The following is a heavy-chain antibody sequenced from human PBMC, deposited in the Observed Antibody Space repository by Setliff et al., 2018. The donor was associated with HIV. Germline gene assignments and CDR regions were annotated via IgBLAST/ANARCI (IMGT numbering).Heavy chain of an antibody. Sequence: SETLSLTCTVSGDSITSGGYSWTWIRQPPGKALEWVGYIYYSGRTSHSGSTYYNPSVASRITISGDTSKNQLSLKLASVTAADTAIYYCARENGWLFGWFDPWGQGTPVTVS. D-gene: IGHD3-22*01. CDR2: IYYSGRTSHSGST. CDR1: GDSITSGGYS. CDR3: ARENGWLFGWFDP. V-gene: IGHV4-30-4*08. J-gene: IGHJ5*02.